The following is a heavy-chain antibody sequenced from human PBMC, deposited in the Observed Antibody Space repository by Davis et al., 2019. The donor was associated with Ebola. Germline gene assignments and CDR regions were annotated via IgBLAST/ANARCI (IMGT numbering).Heavy chain of an antibody. J-gene: IGHJ5*02. CDR1: GFTFYRYE. CDR2: ISYDGSTE. V-gene: IGHV3-30-3*01. CDR3: ARDRPKILGLHP. Sequence: PGGSLRLSCVTSGFTFYRYEMNWVRQAPGKGLDWVAVISYDGSTEYYADSVKGRFTISRDNSKNTLYLQMNNLRPEDTGLYFCARDRPKILGLHPWGQGTQVTVSS.